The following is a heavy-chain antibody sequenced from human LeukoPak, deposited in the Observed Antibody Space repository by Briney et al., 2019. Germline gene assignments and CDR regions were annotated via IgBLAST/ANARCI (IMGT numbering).Heavy chain of an antibody. CDR2: IYSGGST. CDR1: GFTVSSNY. CDR3: AKAEYCSSTSCSPPGY. D-gene: IGHD2-2*01. Sequence: GGSLRLSCAASGFTVSSNYMSWVRQAPGKGLEWVSVIYSGGSTYYADSVKGRFTISRDNSKNTLYLQMNSLRAEDTAVYYCAKAEYCSSTSCSPPGYWGQGTLVTVSS. V-gene: IGHV3-53*05. J-gene: IGHJ4*02.